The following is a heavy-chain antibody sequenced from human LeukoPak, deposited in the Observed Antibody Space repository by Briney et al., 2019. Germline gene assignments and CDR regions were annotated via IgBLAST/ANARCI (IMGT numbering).Heavy chain of an antibody. CDR3: ARVQYYYDSSGYYSDY. D-gene: IGHD3-22*01. V-gene: IGHV3-21*01. Sequence: GSLRLSCAASGFTFSSYSMNWVRQAPGKGLGWVSSISSSSSYIYYADSVKGRFTISRDNAKNSLYLQMNSLRAEDTAVYYCARVQYYYDSSGYYSDYWGQGTLVTVSS. J-gene: IGHJ4*02. CDR1: GFTFSSYS. CDR2: ISSSSSYI.